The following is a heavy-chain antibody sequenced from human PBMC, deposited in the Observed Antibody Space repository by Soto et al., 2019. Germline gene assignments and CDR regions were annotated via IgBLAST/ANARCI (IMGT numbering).Heavy chain of an antibody. D-gene: IGHD1-1*01. V-gene: IGHV5-10-1*01. CDR2: IDPSDSYI. Sequence: GDSLKISCKASGYSFTSYWISWVRQMPGKGLEWMGRIDPSDSYIDYSPSFQGHVTIAVDKSTTTAYLQWSSLKASDTAIYYCARIQEFKNSYGMDVWGQGTTVTVS. J-gene: IGHJ6*02. CDR3: ARIQEFKNSYGMDV. CDR1: GYSFTSYW.